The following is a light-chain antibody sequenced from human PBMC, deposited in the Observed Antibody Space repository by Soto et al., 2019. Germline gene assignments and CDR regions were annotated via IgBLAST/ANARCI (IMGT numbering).Light chain of an antibody. CDR3: CSYACSYYV. CDR1: SSDVGGYNY. V-gene: IGLV2-11*01. J-gene: IGLJ1*01. CDR2: DVS. Sequence: QSALTQPRSVSGSPGQSVTISCTGTSSDVGGYNYVSWYQQHPGKAPKLMIYDVSKRPSGVHDRFSGSKSANTASLTISGLQAEDEADYYCCSYACSYYVFGTGTKLTVL.